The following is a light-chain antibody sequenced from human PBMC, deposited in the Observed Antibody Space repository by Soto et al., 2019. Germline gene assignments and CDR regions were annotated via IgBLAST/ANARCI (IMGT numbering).Light chain of an antibody. Sequence: AIQLTQSPSSLSASVGDRVTITCRASQGISSALAWYQQKPGKAPKLLIYDASSLESGVPSRFSGSGSGTEFTLTISSLQPDDFATYYCQQYNSYSTWTFGQGTKVDIK. CDR1: QGISSA. V-gene: IGKV1-13*02. CDR2: DAS. CDR3: QQYNSYSTWT. J-gene: IGKJ1*01.